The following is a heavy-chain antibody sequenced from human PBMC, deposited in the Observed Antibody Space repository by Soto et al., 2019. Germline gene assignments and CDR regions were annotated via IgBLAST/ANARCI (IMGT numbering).Heavy chain of an antibody. V-gene: IGHV3-11*01. D-gene: IGHD6-13*01. CDR3: ARREGIARTLPPYNWFDP. CDR1: GVTFSDYY. Sequence: QVQLVESGGGLVKPGGSLRLSCAASGVTFSDYYMSWIRQAPGKGLEWVSYISSSGSTIYYTDSVKGRFTISRDNAKNSLYRQINSLRAADTAMYYCARREGIARTLPPYNWFDPWGQGTLVTVAS. CDR2: ISSSGSTI. J-gene: IGHJ5*02.